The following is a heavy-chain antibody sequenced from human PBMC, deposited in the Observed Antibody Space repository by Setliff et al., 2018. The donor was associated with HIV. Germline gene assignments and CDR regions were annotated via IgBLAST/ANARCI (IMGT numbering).Heavy chain of an antibody. CDR2: ISGSGTRT. J-gene: IGHJ3*01. Sequence: PGGSLRLSCEASGFAFSSYEMNWVRQAPGKGLEWVAYISGSGTRTFYLDSVKGRFSISRDDARNSVYLQMNNLRAEDTAVYYCARDSVRGASWYPGGFDAWGQGAMVTVSS. V-gene: IGHV3-48*03. CDR3: ARDSVRGASWYPGGFDA. D-gene: IGHD3-10*01. CDR1: GFAFSSYE.